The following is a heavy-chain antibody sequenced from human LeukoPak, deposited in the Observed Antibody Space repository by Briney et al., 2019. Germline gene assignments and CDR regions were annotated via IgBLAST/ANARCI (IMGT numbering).Heavy chain of an antibody. J-gene: IGHJ6*04. D-gene: IGHD6-19*01. CDR3: ARGWIFAVAAFYYYYGMDV. CDR2: INHSGST. V-gene: IGHV4-34*01. Sequence: SETLSLTCAVYGESFSSYYWSWIRQPPGKGLEWIGEINHSGSTNYNPSLKSRVTISVDTSKNQFSLKLSSVTAADTAVYYCARGWIFAVAAFYYYYGMDVWGKGTTVTVSS. CDR1: GESFSSYY.